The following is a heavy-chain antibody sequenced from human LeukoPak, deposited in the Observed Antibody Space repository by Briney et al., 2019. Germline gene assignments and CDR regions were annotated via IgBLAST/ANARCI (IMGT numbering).Heavy chain of an antibody. CDR1: GYSFTSYW. J-gene: IGHJ3*02. Sequence: GESLKISCKGSGYSFTSYWIGWVRQMPGKGLEWMGIIYPGDSETRYSPSFQGQVTISADKSISTAYLQWSSLKASDTAMYYCARPIVATSYSYGWGAFDIWGQGTMVTVSS. CDR2: IYPGDSET. V-gene: IGHV5-51*01. D-gene: IGHD5-18*01. CDR3: ARPIVATSYSYGWGAFDI.